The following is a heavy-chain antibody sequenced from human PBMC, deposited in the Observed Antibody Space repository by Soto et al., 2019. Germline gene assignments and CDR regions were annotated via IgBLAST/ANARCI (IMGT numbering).Heavy chain of an antibody. J-gene: IGHJ5*02. D-gene: IGHD6-13*01. Sequence: GASVKVSCKVSGYTLTELSMHWVRQAPGKGLEWMGGFDPEDGETIYAQKFQGRVTMTEDTSTDTAYMELSSLRSEDTAVYYCATEVAAAGTMSNLLSNWLDPWGQGTLVTVSS. CDR1: GYTLTELS. V-gene: IGHV1-24*01. CDR3: ATEVAAAGTMSNLLSNWLDP. CDR2: FDPEDGET.